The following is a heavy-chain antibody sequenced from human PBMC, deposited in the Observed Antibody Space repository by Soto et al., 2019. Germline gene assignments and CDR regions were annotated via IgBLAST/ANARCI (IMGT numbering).Heavy chain of an antibody. V-gene: IGHV4-4*02. CDR2: SYHSGST. CDR1: GGAIRSSNW. J-gene: IGHJ4*02. CDR3: ARVRDSYDLNY. D-gene: IGHD5-12*01. Sequence: QVQLQESGPGLVKPSGTLSLTCTVSGGAIRSSNWWSWVRQPPGKGLEWIGESYHSGSTNYNPSLKNRVTISVDKSKNQFSLTLSSVTAADTDVYYIARVRDSYDLNYWGQGTLVTVSS.